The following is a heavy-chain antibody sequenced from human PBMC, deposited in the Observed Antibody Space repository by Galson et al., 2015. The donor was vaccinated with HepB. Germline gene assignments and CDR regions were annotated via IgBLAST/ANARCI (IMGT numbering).Heavy chain of an antibody. CDR1: GFTFSAHS. D-gene: IGHD3-10*01. J-gene: IGHJ6*02. CDR3: ARDREVRGIINYYYGMDV. Sequence: SLRLSCAASGFTFSAHSMNWVRQAPGKGLERVSSISSSGPYIYYADSVKGRFTISRDNAKNSLYLQMNSLRVEDTAVYYCARDREVRGIINYYYGMDVWGRGTTVTVSS. V-gene: IGHV3-21*01. CDR2: ISSSGPYI.